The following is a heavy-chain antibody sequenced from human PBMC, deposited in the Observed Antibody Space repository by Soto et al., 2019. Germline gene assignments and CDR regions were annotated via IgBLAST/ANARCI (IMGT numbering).Heavy chain of an antibody. V-gene: IGHV4-61*08. J-gene: IGHJ6*02. CDR2: THHSGTT. Sequence: QVQLQESGPGLVKSSETLSLTCTVSGGSVSSGGYSWTWIQQPPGKRLEWIGYTHHSGTTNYNPYVTSRVTISVDTSKNQFYLKLNSVTAADTAVYYCARVLLWFEALSYDRGYFYYGMDVWGQGTTVTVSS. CDR1: GGSVSSGGYS. CDR3: ARVLLWFEALSYDRGYFYYGMDV. D-gene: IGHD3-10*01.